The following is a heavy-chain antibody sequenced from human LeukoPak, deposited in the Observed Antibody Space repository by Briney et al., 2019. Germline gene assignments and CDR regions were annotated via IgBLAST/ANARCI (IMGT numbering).Heavy chain of an antibody. V-gene: IGHV3-7*01. CDR1: GFTFKNHW. CDR2: IKQDGSET. J-gene: IGHJ4*02. D-gene: IGHD2-2*01. Sequence: GGSLRLSCATSGFTFKNHWMNWVRQAPGKGLEWVANIKQDGSETKYVDSVKGRFTISRDNAQNSVSLQMNSLRAEDTAVYYCAREIVVVPAAMVDYWGQGTLVTVSS. CDR3: AREIVVVPAAMVDY.